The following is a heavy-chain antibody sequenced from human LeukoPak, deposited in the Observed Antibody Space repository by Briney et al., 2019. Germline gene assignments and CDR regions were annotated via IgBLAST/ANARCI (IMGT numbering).Heavy chain of an antibody. CDR3: ARLREDILTGYHFDY. J-gene: IGHJ4*02. D-gene: IGHD3-9*01. CDR2: IYYSGGT. V-gene: IGHV4-59*08. Sequence: SETLSLTCTGSGGSISSYYLSWIRQPPGKGLEWIGYIYYSGGTNYNPSLKSRVTISVDTSKNQFSLRLTSVTAADTAVYYCARLREDILTGYHFDYWGQGTLVTVSS. CDR1: GGSISSYY.